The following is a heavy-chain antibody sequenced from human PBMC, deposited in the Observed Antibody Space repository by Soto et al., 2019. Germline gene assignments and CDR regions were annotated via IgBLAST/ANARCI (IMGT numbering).Heavy chain of an antibody. Sequence: SETLSLTCTVSGGSISSGGYYWSWIRQHPGKVLEWIGYIYYSGSTYYNPSLKSRVTISVDTSKNQFSLKLSSVTAADTAVYYCARGAKLQDAFDIWGQGTMVTVSS. J-gene: IGHJ3*02. CDR3: ARGAKLQDAFDI. V-gene: IGHV4-31*03. D-gene: IGHD2-15*01. CDR1: GGSISSGGYY. CDR2: IYYSGST.